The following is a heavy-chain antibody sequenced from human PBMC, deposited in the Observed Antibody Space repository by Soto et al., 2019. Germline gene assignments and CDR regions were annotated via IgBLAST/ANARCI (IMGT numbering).Heavy chain of an antibody. CDR2: IYPSDSDT. Sequence: GGSLKISCKGSGYSFTPYSIGWVRQMPGKGLEWMGIIYPSDSDTKYRPSFQGQVTISADKSISTAYLQWSSLKASDTAMYYCATHSSGWCLWGQGTLVTVSS. CDR3: ATHSSGWCL. CDR1: GYSFTPYS. D-gene: IGHD6-19*01. V-gene: IGHV5-51*01. J-gene: IGHJ4*02.